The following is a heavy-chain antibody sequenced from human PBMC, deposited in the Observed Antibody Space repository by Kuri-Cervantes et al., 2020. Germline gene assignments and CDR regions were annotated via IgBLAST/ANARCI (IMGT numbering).Heavy chain of an antibody. CDR3: AGDPGDQYSDHAEYYLDV. J-gene: IGHJ6*03. Sequence: GESLKISCAASGFTFSDYYMCWIRQAPGKGLEWVSYISSSGSTIYYADSVKGRFTISRDNAKNSLYLQMNSLRGEDTAVYYCAGDPGDQYSDHAEYYLDVWGEGTTVTVSS. V-gene: IGHV3-11*01. D-gene: IGHD4-17*01. CDR2: ISSSGSTI. CDR1: GFTFSDYY.